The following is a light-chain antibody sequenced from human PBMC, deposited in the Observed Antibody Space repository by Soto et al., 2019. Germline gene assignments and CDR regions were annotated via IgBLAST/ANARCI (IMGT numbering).Light chain of an antibody. Sequence: QSVLTQPPSPSGSFGQSATFSCTGTSSDVGGYNYVSWYQQHPGKAPKLMIYEVSERPSGVPDRFSGSKSGNTASLTVSGLQADDEADYYCSSYSGTNYHYVFGTGT. CDR1: SSDVGGYNY. CDR3: SSYSGTNYHYV. V-gene: IGLV2-8*01. J-gene: IGLJ1*01. CDR2: EVS.